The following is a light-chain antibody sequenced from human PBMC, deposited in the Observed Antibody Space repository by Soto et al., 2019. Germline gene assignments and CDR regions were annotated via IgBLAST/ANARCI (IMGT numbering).Light chain of an antibody. CDR1: QSFSSRY. V-gene: IGKV3-20*01. Sequence: EIVFTQSPGTLSLSPGERATLSCRAIQSFSSRYLAWYQQKPGQAPRLFMYGASTRATGIPDRFSGSGSGTDFTLTISGLEPEDSAVYYCQQYGSSPTWTFGQGTKVDIK. CDR3: QQYGSSPTWT. J-gene: IGKJ1*01. CDR2: GAS.